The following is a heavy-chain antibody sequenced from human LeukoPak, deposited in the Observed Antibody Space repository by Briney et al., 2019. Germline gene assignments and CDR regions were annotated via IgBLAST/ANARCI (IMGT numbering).Heavy chain of an antibody. CDR2: MTSVTYI. J-gene: IGHJ4*02. CDR3: ASADYCGSGSHYTFRGLDY. V-gene: IGHV3-21*01. D-gene: IGHD3-10*01. CDR1: GFAFSSYS. Sequence: PGGSLRLSCAASGFAFSSYSMHWVRQAPGKGLEWVSSMTSVTYIYYAASVKGRFTISRDNAKNSLYLQMNNLRVEDTAVYYCASADYCGSGSHYTFRGLDYWGQGTLVTVSS.